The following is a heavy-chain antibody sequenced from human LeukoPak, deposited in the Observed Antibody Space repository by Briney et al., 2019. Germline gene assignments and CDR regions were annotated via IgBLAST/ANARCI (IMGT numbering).Heavy chain of an antibody. Sequence: GGSLRLSCAASGFTFSSYGMHWVRQAPGKGLEWVAFIRYDGSNKYYADSVKGRFTISRDNSKNTLYLQMNSLRAEDTAVYYCAKEARRPHYYDSSGYYFDYWGQGTLVTVPS. CDR2: IRYDGSNK. CDR3: AKEARRPHYYDSSGYYFDY. D-gene: IGHD3-22*01. J-gene: IGHJ4*02. V-gene: IGHV3-30*02. CDR1: GFTFSSYG.